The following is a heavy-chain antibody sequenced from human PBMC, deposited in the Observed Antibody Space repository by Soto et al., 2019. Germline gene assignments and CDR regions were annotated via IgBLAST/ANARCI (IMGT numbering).Heavy chain of an antibody. CDR1: GGSISSGGYY. CDR2: IYYSGST. CDR3: ATHSRDYYDSSGYYFSRPFDY. J-gene: IGHJ4*02. Sequence: QVQLQESGPGLVKPSQTLSLTCTVSGGSISSGGYYWSWIRQHPGKGLEWIGYIYYSGSTYYNPSLTSRVTISVDTSKNQFSLKLSSVTAADTAVYSCATHSRDYYDSSGYYFSRPFDYWGQGTLVTVSS. V-gene: IGHV4-31*03. D-gene: IGHD3-22*01.